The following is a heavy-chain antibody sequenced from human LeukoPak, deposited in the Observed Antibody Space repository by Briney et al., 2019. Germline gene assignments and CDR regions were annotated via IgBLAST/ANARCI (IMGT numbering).Heavy chain of an antibody. D-gene: IGHD4-11*01. CDR2: IRYDTSNK. V-gene: IGHV3-30*02. Sequence: GGSLRLSCAASGFTFSSYGMHWVRQAPGKGLEWVAFIRYDTSNKYYADSVKGRFTTFSDSSKNTLYLQMNSLRPEDTAVYYCAKDPGPVSNYPSYMDVWGKGTTVSVSS. CDR1: GFTFSSYG. J-gene: IGHJ6*03. CDR3: AKDPGPVSNYPSYMDV.